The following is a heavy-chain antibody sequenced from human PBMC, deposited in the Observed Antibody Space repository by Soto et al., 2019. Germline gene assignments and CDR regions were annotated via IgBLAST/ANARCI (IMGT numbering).Heavy chain of an antibody. CDR1: GGSISSGGYY. Sequence: PSETLSLTCTVSGGSISSGGYYWSWIRQHPGKGLEWIGYIYYSGSTYYNPSLKSRVTISVDTSKNQFSLKLSSVTAADTAVYYCARDGYGSGSTGYYFDYWGQGALVTVSS. J-gene: IGHJ4*02. D-gene: IGHD3-10*01. CDR2: IYYSGST. CDR3: ARDGYGSGSTGYYFDY. V-gene: IGHV4-31*03.